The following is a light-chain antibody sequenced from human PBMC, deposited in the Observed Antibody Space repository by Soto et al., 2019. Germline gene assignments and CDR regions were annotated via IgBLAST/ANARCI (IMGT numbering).Light chain of an antibody. J-gene: IGKJ2*01. CDR2: DAS. CDR3: QQYNRYSSFT. CDR1: QSISGW. V-gene: IGKV1-5*01. Sequence: DIQMTQSPSTLSASIGDRVTITCRASQSISGWLAWYQQKPGKAPKLLIYDASKLESGVPSRFSGSGSGTEFTLTISSLQPDDFATYYCQQYNRYSSFTFGQGTNLEIK.